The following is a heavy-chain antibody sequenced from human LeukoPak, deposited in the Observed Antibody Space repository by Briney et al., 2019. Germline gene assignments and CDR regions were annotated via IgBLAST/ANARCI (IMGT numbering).Heavy chain of an antibody. CDR3: AREAGIAITGTIWYFDL. CDR2: IIPVFGTT. Sequence: ASVKVSCKASGGTFSTDALAWVRQVPGQGPEWMGRIIPVFGTTNYAETFQGRVTITADISTSTAYMQLSSLRSEDTAVYYCAREAGIAITGTIWYFDLWGRGTPGHCLL. D-gene: IGHD1/OR15-1a*01. J-gene: IGHJ2*01. V-gene: IGHV1-69*06. CDR1: GGTFSTDA.